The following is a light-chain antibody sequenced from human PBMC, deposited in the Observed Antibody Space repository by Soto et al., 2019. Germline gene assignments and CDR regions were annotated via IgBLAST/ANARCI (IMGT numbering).Light chain of an antibody. CDR1: QSLLHSNGYNY. Sequence: DIVMTQSPLSLPVTPGEPASISWRSSQSLLHSNGYNYLDWYLQKPGQSPHLLIYLGSNRSSGVPDRFSGSGSGTDFTLKISRVEAEDVGVYYCMQALQTPTFGQGTKVEIK. V-gene: IGKV2-28*01. CDR3: MQALQTPT. CDR2: LGS. J-gene: IGKJ1*01.